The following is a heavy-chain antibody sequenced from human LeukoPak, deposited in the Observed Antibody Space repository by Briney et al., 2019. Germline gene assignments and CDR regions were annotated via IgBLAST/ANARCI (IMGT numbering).Heavy chain of an antibody. V-gene: IGHV1-2*02. J-gene: IGHJ4*02. CDR1: GYTFTGYY. Sequence: GASVTVSRKASGYTFTGYYMHWVRQAPGQGLEWMGWINPNNGGTNYAQKFQGRVTMTRDTSISTTYMELSRLRSDDTAVYYCAKDWPVAWGQGTLVTVSS. CDR2: INPNNGGT. CDR3: AKDWPVA.